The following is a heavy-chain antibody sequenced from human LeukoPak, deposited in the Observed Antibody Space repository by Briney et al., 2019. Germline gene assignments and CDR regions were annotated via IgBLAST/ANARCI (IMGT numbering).Heavy chain of an antibody. V-gene: IGHV4-34*01. D-gene: IGHD2-2*02. CDR3: ARGGGRAVIWDNWFDP. J-gene: IGHJ5*02. CDR2: INHSGNT. CDR1: GGSFSGFY. Sequence: SETLSLTCAVYGGSFSGFYWTRIRQPPGKGLEWIGEINHSGNTNCNPPLKSRVSMSVDTSKKQFSLKMSSVTAADTAVYYCARGGGRAVIWDNWFDPWGQGTLVTVSS.